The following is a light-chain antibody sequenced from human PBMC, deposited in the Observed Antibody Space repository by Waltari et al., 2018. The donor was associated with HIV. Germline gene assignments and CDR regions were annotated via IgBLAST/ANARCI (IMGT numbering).Light chain of an antibody. V-gene: IGKV4-1*01. Sequence: DIVMTQSPESLTVSLGARATINCKSSQSLLFSSTGKNFLAWYQLRPGQPPKLLLSWATSRETGVPERFGGTASGTNFTLTIDNFLAEDVAIYYCQQYFTNPRTFGQGTELQI. J-gene: IGKJ2*01. CDR2: WAT. CDR3: QQYFTNPRT. CDR1: QSLLFSSTGKNF.